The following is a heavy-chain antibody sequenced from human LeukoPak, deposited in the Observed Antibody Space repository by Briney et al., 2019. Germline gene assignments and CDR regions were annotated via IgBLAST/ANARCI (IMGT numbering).Heavy chain of an antibody. CDR2: ISGSGGST. V-gene: IGHV3-23*01. J-gene: IGHJ3*02. CDR1: GFTFSSYG. D-gene: IGHD3-22*01. CDR3: AKTPPYYDSSRDAFDI. Sequence: GGSLRLSCAASGFTFSSYGMSWVRQAPGKGLEWVSAISGSGGSTYYADSVKGRFTISRDNSKNTLYLQMNSLRAEDTAVYYCAKTPPYYDSSRDAFDIWGQGTMVTVSS.